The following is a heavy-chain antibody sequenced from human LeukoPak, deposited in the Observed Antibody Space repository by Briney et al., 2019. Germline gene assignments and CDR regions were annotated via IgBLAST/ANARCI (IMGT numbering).Heavy chain of an antibody. J-gene: IGHJ6*03. CDR2: IYTSGST. V-gene: IGHV4-4*09. D-gene: IGHD1-26*01. CDR1: GGSISSYY. Sequence: PSDTLSLTCTVSGGSISSYYWSWIRQPAGKGLEWIGYIYTSGSTHYNPSLKSRVTISVDTSKNQFSLKLSSVTAADTAVYYCARLAELGLNRYYYYYYYMDVWGKGTTVTVSS. CDR3: ARLAELGLNRYYYYYYYMDV.